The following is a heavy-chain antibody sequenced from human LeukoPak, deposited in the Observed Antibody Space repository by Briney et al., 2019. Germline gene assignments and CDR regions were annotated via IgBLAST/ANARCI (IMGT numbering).Heavy chain of an antibody. Sequence: SETLSLTCAVYGGSFSGYYWSWIRQPPGKGLEWIGEINHSGSTNYNPSLKSRVTISVDTSKNQFSLKLRSVTAADTAVYYCARVIWVRNWFDPWGQGTLVTVSS. D-gene: IGHD3-16*01. CDR2: INHSGST. CDR1: GGSFSGYY. V-gene: IGHV4-34*01. J-gene: IGHJ5*02. CDR3: ARVIWVRNWFDP.